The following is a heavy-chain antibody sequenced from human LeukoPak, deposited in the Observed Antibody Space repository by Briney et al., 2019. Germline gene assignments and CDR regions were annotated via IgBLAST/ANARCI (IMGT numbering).Heavy chain of an antibody. CDR1: GFTVSSND. Sequence: GGSLRLSCAASGFTVSSNDMSWVRQAPGKGLEWVSVIYSGGSTYYADSVKGRVTISRDNSKNTLYLQMNSLRAEDTAVYYCATSHLNDFWSGYSYYFDYWGQGTLVTVSS. CDR3: ATSHLNDFWSGYSYYFDY. V-gene: IGHV3-53*01. D-gene: IGHD3-3*01. J-gene: IGHJ4*02. CDR2: IYSGGST.